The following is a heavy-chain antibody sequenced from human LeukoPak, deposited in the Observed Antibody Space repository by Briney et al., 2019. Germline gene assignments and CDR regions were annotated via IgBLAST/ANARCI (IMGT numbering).Heavy chain of an antibody. CDR3: ARTCSGGSCSLYY. V-gene: IGHV3-30*01. D-gene: IGHD2-15*01. Sequence: GGSLRLSCAASGFTFSSYAMHWVRQAPGKGLEWVAVISYDGSNKYYADSVKGRLTISRDNSKNTLYLQMNSLRAEDTAVYYCARTCSGGSCSLYYWGQGTLVTVSS. J-gene: IGHJ4*02. CDR2: ISYDGSNK. CDR1: GFTFSSYA.